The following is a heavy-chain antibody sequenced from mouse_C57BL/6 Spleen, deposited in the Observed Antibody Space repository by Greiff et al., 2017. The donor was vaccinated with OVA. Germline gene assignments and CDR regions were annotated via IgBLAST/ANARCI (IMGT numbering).Heavy chain of an antibody. Sequence: EVQVVESGGGLVKPGGSLKLSCAASGFTFSSYAMSWVRQTPEKRLEWVATISDGGSYTYYPDNVKGRFTISRDNAKNNLYLQMSHLKSEDTAMYYCARDYDYDGNWYFDVWGTGTTVTVSS. CDR1: GFTFSSYA. CDR2: ISDGGSYT. CDR3: ARDYDYDGNWYFDV. V-gene: IGHV5-4*01. J-gene: IGHJ1*03. D-gene: IGHD2-4*01.